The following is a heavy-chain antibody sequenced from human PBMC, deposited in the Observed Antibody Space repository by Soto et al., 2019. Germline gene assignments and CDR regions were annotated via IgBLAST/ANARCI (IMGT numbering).Heavy chain of an antibody. CDR2: IYPGDSDT. V-gene: IGHV5-51*01. CDR3: ARGERWLLSWFDY. CDR1: GYSFTSYW. Sequence: AALKISGKGCGYSFTSYWIGWVRQMPGKGLEWMGIIYPGDSDTRHSPSFQGQVTISADKSISTAYLQWSSLKASDTAMYYCARGERWLLSWFDYWGQGTLVTGSS. J-gene: IGHJ4*02. D-gene: IGHD3-3*01.